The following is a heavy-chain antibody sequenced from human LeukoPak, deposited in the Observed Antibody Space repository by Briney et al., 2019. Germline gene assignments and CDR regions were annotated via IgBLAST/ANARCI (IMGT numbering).Heavy chain of an antibody. CDR1: GGSISSSNW. V-gene: IGHV4-4*02. CDR3: ARCRMPRIDY. J-gene: IGHJ4*02. D-gene: IGHD2-2*01. Sequence: SETLSLTCAVSGGSISSSNWWSWVRQPPGKGLEWIGEIYHSGSTNYNPSLKSRVTISVDMSKNQVSLKLSSVTAADTAVYYCARCRMPRIDYWGQGTLVTVSS. CDR2: IYHSGST.